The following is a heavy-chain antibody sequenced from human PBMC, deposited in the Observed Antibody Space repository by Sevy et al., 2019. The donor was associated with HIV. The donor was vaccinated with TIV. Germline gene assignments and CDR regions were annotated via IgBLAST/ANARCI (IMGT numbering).Heavy chain of an antibody. D-gene: IGHD2-2*01. CDR2: INHSGST. CDR3: ARHCGSTSCSHAFDI. J-gene: IGHJ3*02. Sequence: SETLSLTCAVYGGSFSGYYWSWIRQPPGKGLEWIGEINHSGSTNYNPSLKSRVTISVDTSKNQFSRKLSYVTAADTAVYYCARHCGSTSCSHAFDIWGQGTMVTVSS. V-gene: IGHV4-34*01. CDR1: GGSFSGYY.